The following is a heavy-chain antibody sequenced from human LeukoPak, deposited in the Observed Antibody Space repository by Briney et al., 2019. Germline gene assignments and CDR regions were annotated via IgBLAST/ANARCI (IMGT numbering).Heavy chain of an antibody. V-gene: IGHV1-8*03. D-gene: IGHD5-24*01. CDR1: GYTFSSYG. CDR2: MNPNSGNT. CDR3: ARGFRERWLQSSGVDY. Sequence: GASVKVSCKASGYTFSSYGISWVRQATGQGLEWMGWMNPNSGNTGYAQKFQGRVTITRNTSISTAYMELSSLRSEDTAVYYCARGFRERWLQSSGVDYWGQGTLVTVSS. J-gene: IGHJ4*02.